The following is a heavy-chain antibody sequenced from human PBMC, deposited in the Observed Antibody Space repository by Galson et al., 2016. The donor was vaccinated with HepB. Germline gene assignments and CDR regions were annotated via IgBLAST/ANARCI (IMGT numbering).Heavy chain of an antibody. Sequence: SLRLSCAASGFTFSSYWMSWVRQAPGKGLEWVANIKQDGSEKYYVDSVKGRFTISRDNAKNSLYLQMNSLRAEDTAVYYCASSRWVSMNAYYDGFDVWGQGTTVTVSS. D-gene: IGHD1-26*01. CDR2: IKQDGSEK. CDR1: GFTFSSYW. J-gene: IGHJ6*02. CDR3: ASSRWVSMNAYYDGFDV. V-gene: IGHV3-7*03.